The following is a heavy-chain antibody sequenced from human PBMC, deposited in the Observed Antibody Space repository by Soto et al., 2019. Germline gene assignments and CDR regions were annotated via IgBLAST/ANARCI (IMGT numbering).Heavy chain of an antibody. Sequence: EVQLVESGGGLVQPGGSLRLSCAASGFTFSTYWMSWVRQAPGKGLEWVANIKQDGSEKFYVDSVKGRFTISRDNAKNSLYLQMNSLRAEDTAVYYCVSVRRDRNYVWDFDYWGQGTLVTVSS. J-gene: IGHJ4*02. CDR2: IKQDGSEK. D-gene: IGHD3-16*01. CDR1: GFTFSTYW. CDR3: VSVRRDRNYVWDFDY. V-gene: IGHV3-7*01.